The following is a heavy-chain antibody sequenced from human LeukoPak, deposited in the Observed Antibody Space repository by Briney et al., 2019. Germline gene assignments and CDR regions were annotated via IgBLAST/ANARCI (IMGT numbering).Heavy chain of an antibody. V-gene: IGHV1-46*01. D-gene: IGHD6-6*01. CDR2: INPSGGST. J-gene: IGHJ2*01. Sequence: ASVKVSCKASGYTFTSYYMHWVRQAPGQGLEWMGIINPSGGSTSYAQKFQGRVTMTRDTSTSTVYMELSSLRSEDTAVYYCVRDASNWYFDLWGRGTLVTVSS. CDR1: GYTFTSYY. CDR3: VRDASNWYFDL.